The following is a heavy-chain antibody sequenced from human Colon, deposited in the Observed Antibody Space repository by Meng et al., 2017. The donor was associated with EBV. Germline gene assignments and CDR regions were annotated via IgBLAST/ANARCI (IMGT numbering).Heavy chain of an antibody. Sequence: QVPLQEQGPGLVKPQQPPSLTRTVSGCSSSSGGYYCGWIRQHPGKGLEWIGYIHSSGSTYYNPSLRSRLTMSVDTSKNQFSLKLSSVTAADTAVYYCARASYGSGSPLGESWFDPWGQGTLVTVSS. CDR2: IHSSGST. CDR1: GCSSSSGGYY. V-gene: IGHV4-31*03. J-gene: IGHJ5*02. CDR3: ARASYGSGSPLGESWFDP. D-gene: IGHD3-10*01.